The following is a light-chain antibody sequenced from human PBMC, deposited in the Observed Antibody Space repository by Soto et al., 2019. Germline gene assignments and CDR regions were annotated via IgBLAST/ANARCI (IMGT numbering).Light chain of an antibody. CDR2: GAS. V-gene: IGKV3-20*01. CDR1: QSVSSLY. J-gene: IGKJ4*01. CDR3: QQYGISLT. Sequence: IVLTQSPGTLSLSPGERATLSCRASQSVSSLYLAWYQQKPGQAPRLLMYGASTRATGIPDRFSGSGSGTDFTLTITRLEPEDFSVYYCQQYGISLTFGGGTKVEI.